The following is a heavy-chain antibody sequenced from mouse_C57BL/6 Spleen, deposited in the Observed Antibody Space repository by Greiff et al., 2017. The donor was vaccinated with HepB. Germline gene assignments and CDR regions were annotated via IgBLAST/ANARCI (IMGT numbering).Heavy chain of an antibody. Sequence: EVQLQQSGPELVKPGASVKIPCKASGYTFTDYTMDWVKQSHGKSLEWIGDINPNNGGTIYNQKFKGKATLTVDKSSSTAYMELRSLTSEDTAVYYCARGGGNFRTSWFAYWGQGTLVTVSA. CDR2: INPNNGGT. CDR3: ARGGGNFRTSWFAY. V-gene: IGHV1-18*01. CDR1: GYTFTDYT. D-gene: IGHD2-1*01. J-gene: IGHJ3*01.